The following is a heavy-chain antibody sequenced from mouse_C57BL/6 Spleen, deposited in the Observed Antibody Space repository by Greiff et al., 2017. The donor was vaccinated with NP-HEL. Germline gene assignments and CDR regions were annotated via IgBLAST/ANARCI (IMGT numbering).Heavy chain of an antibody. Sequence: QVQLKQPGAELVRPGSSVKLSCKASGYTFTSYWMHWVKQRPIQGLEWIGNIDPSDSETHYNQKFKDKATLTVDKSSSTAYMQLSSLTSEDSAVYYCAREGLRGGFYAMDYWGQGTSVTVSS. CDR3: AREGLRGGFYAMDY. CDR1: GYTFTSYW. D-gene: IGHD2-4*01. V-gene: IGHV1-52*01. J-gene: IGHJ4*01. CDR2: IDPSDSET.